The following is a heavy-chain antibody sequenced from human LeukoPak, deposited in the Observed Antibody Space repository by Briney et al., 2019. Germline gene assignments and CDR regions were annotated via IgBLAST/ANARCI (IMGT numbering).Heavy chain of an antibody. CDR1: GDSISSGSYY. CDR2: IYTSGST. Sequence: SQTLSLTCTVSGDSISSGSYYWSWIPQPAGKGLEWIGRIYTSGSTNYNPSLKSRVTISVDTSKNQFSLKLSSVTAADTAMYYCAGGRVEMATIDFDYWGQGTLVTVSS. V-gene: IGHV4-61*02. D-gene: IGHD5-24*01. J-gene: IGHJ4*02. CDR3: AGGRVEMATIDFDY.